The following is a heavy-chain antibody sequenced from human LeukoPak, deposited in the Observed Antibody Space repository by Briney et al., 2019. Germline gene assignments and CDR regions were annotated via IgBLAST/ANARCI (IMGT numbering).Heavy chain of an antibody. J-gene: IGHJ4*02. CDR3: ARAESSGYVDY. D-gene: IGHD3-22*01. CDR2: IYYSGGT. Sequence: SETLSLTCTVSGGSISSGDYYWSWIRQPPGKGPEWIGYIYYSGGTYYNPSLKSRVTISVDTSKNQFSLKLSSVTAADTAVYYCARAESSGYVDYWGQGTLVTVSS. CDR1: GGSISSGDYY. V-gene: IGHV4-30-4*01.